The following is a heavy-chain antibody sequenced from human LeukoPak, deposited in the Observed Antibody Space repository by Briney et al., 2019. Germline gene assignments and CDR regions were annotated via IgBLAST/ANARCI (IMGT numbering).Heavy chain of an antibody. V-gene: IGHV3-23*01. J-gene: IGHJ4*02. D-gene: IGHD3-22*01. Sequence: GGSLRLSCAASGFTFSNYAMSWVRQAPGKGLEWVSAISGSGGSTYYADSVKGRFTISRDNSKNTLYLQMNSLRAEDTAVYYCARDTMIVVVLTTLDYWGQGTLVTVSS. CDR1: GFTFSNYA. CDR2: ISGSGGST. CDR3: ARDTMIVVVLTTLDY.